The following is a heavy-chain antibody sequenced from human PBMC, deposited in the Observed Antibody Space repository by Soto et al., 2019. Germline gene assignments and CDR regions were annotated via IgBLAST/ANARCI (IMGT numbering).Heavy chain of an antibody. CDR1: GFIFSTAW. CDR2: IKSKIDGGTT. CDR3: TTDSHFSTRLVRFDL. J-gene: IGHJ4*01. Sequence: GGSLRLSCAASGFIFSTAWINWVRQAPGKGLEWVGRIKSKIDGGTTDFAASVKGRFAISRDDSQDTMFLRMNSLKSEDTAVYYCTTDSHFSTRLVRFDLWGRGTLVTVSS. V-gene: IGHV3-15*07. D-gene: IGHD3-3*02.